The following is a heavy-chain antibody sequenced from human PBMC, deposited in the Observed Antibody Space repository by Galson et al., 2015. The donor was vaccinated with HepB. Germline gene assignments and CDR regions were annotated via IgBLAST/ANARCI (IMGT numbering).Heavy chain of an antibody. D-gene: IGHD3/OR15-3a*01. V-gene: IGHV1-46*01. CDR3: ARVGWAIIFMGGMGV. J-gene: IGHJ6*02. Sequence: SVKVSCKASGYTFTSYYMHWVRQAPGQGLEWMGIINPSGGSTSYAQKFQGRVTMTRDTSTSTVYMELSSLRSEDTAVYYCARVGWAIIFMGGMGVWGQGTTVTVSS. CDR2: INPSGGST. CDR1: GYTFTSYY.